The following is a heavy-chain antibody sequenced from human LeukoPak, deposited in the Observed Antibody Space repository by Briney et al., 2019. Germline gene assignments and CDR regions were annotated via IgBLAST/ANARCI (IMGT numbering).Heavy chain of an antibody. CDR2: ISYDGSNK. CDR3: AKDFSVLDY. J-gene: IGHJ4*02. CDR1: GFTFSSYG. V-gene: IGHV3-30*18. D-gene: IGHD3-3*01. Sequence: PGRSLGLSCAASGFTFSSYGMHWVRQAPGKGLEWVAVISYDGSNKYYADSVKGRFTISRDNSKNTLYLQMNSLRAEDTAVYYCAKDFSVLDYWGQGTLVTVSS.